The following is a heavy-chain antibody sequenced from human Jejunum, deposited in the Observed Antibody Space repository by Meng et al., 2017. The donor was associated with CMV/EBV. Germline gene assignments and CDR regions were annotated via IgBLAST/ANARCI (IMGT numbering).Heavy chain of an antibody. D-gene: IGHD6-25*01. CDR2: ISANCTYT. J-gene: IGHJ4*02. Sequence: VLRVGSGGGVVTSGGSLGLCCASSVFLFCYYYITWIPQAPGNVLELVSYISANCTYTNYAVSVKGRSTISRDNARNSLSVQMYNLSAEDRPIYYCTRDPRLADYWGQGTLVTVSS. V-gene: IGHV3-11*05. CDR1: VFLFCYYY. CDR3: TRDPRLADY.